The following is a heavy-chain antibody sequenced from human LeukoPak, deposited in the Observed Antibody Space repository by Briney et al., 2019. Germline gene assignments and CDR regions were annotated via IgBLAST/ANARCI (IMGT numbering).Heavy chain of an antibody. D-gene: IGHD2-15*01. J-gene: IGHJ4*02. CDR2: IYSGGST. CDR3: ARARRDCSGGTCFSYYFDN. Sequence: PGGSLRLSCAASGFTVSSNYMSWVRQAPGKGLEWVSVIYSGGSTYYADSVKGRFTISRDNSKNTLYLQMNSLRAEDTAVYYCARARRDCSGGTCFSYYFDNWGQGTLVTVSP. V-gene: IGHV3-66*01. CDR1: GFTVSSNY.